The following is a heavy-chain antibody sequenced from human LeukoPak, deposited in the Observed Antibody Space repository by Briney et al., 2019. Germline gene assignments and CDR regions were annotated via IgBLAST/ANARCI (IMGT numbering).Heavy chain of an antibody. CDR2: ISGSGGST. CDR3: AKDLLPVYYYGSGSPAGNRFDI. CDR1: GFTFSSYA. J-gene: IGHJ3*02. D-gene: IGHD3-10*01. Sequence: PGGSLRLSCAASGFTFSSYAMSWVRQAPGKGLEWVSAISGSGGSTYYADSVKGRFTISRDNSKNTLYLQMNSLRAEDTAVYYCAKDLLPVYYYGSGSPAGNRFDIWGQGTMVTVSS. V-gene: IGHV3-23*01.